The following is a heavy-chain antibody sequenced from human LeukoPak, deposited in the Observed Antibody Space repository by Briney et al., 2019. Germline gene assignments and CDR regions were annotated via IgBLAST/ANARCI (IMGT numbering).Heavy chain of an antibody. CDR3: ARLVYYDILTGYPEYYFDY. V-gene: IGHV3-30-3*01. J-gene: IGHJ4*01. CDR1: GFTFSSYA. CDR2: ISYDGSNK. Sequence: GRSLRLSCAASGFTFSSYAMHWVRQAPGMGLEWVAVISYDGSNKYYADSVKGRFTISRDNSKNTLYLQMNSLRAEDTAVYYCARLVYYDILTGYPEYYFDYWGQGTLVTVSS. D-gene: IGHD3-9*01.